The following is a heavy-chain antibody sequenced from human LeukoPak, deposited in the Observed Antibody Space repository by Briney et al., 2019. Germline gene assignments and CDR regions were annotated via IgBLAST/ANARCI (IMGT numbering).Heavy chain of an antibody. CDR1: GYTFTSYY. J-gene: IGHJ3*02. CDR2: INPSGGST. D-gene: IGHD3-22*01. CDR3: ARANTYTYYYDSSGPSDAFDI. Sequence: ASVTVSCTASGYTFTSYYMHWVRQAPGQGLEWMGIINPSGGSTSYAQKFQGRVTMTRDTSTSTVYMELSSLRSEDTAVYYCARANTYTYYYDSSGPSDAFDIWGQGTMVTVSS. V-gene: IGHV1-46*01.